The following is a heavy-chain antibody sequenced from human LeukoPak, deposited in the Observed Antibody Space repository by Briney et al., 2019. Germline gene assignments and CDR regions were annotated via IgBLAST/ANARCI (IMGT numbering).Heavy chain of an antibody. J-gene: IGHJ4*02. CDR1: GDSVSSNSAA. CDR2: TYYRSKWYA. CDR3: GRYTTGWYVDC. D-gene: IGHD6-19*01. V-gene: IGHV6-1*01. Sequence: SQTLSLTCAISGDSVSSNSAAWNWIRQSPSRGLEWLGRTYYRSKWYADYAVSVRSRISINPDTSKNQFSLHLNAVTPEDTAVYYCGRYTTGWYVDCWGQGTLVTVSS.